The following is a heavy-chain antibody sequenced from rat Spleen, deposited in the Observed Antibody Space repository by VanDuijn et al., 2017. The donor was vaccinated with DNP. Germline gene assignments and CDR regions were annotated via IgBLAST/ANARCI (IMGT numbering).Heavy chain of an antibody. CDR3: AGNYYDGSSYYPFAY. CDR1: GLTLNDYY. D-gene: IGHD1-12*02. J-gene: IGHJ3*01. Sequence: EVQLVESGGGLVQPGRSLKLSCAVSGLTLNDYYMAWVRQAPTKGLEWVASITYDGGNIYYRDSVKGRFTVSRDNARSTLYLQMDSLRSEDTATYYCAGNYYDGSSYYPFAYWGQGTLVTVSS. V-gene: IGHV5-20*01. CDR2: ITYDGGNI.